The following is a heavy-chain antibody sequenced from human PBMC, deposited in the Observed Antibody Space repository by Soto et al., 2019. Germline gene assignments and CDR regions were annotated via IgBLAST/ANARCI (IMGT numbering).Heavy chain of an antibody. Sequence: QVQLVQSGAEVKKPGSSVKVSRKASGGTFSSYAISWVRQAPGQGLEWMGGIIPIFGTANYAQKFQGRVTITADESTSTAYMELSSLRSEDTAVYYCASGIFSDYYDSSGYDYWGQGTLVTVSS. CDR3: ASGIFSDYYDSSGYDY. J-gene: IGHJ4*02. V-gene: IGHV1-69*01. D-gene: IGHD3-22*01. CDR2: IIPIFGTA. CDR1: GGTFSSYA.